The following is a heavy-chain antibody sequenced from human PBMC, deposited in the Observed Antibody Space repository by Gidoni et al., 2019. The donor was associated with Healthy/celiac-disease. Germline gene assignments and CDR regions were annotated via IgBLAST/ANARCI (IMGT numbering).Heavy chain of an antibody. V-gene: IGHV4-4*02. CDR3: ARDWAAAGRGGFGMDV. CDR1: GGSISSSNW. J-gene: IGHJ6*02. CDR2: ISHSGST. Sequence: QVQLQESGPGLVKPAGTLSLTCDVSGGSISSSNWWSWVRQPPGKGLEWIGEISHSGSTNYNPSLKSRVPISVDKSKNQFSLKLSSVTAADTAVYYCARDWAAAGRGGFGMDVWGQGTTVTVSS. D-gene: IGHD6-13*01.